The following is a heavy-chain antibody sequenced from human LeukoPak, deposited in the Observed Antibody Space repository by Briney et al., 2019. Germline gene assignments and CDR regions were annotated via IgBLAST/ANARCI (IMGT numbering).Heavy chain of an antibody. J-gene: IGHJ6*03. D-gene: IGHD3-10*01. V-gene: IGHV4-34*01. CDR3: AKQSRYYYGSGSYPFYYYYYMDV. CDR2: INHSGST. Sequence: SETLSLTCAVYGGSFSGYYWSWIRQPPGKGLEWIGEINHSGSTNYNPSLKSRVTISVDTSKNQFSLKLSSVTAADTAVYYCAKQSRYYYGSGSYPFYYYYYMDVWGKGTTVTISS. CDR1: GGSFSGYY.